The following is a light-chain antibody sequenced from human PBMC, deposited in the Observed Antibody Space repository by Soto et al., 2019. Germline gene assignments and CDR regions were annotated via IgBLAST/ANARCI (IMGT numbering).Light chain of an antibody. V-gene: IGKV3-20*01. J-gene: IGKJ2*01. CDR1: QSVSSTS. CDR3: QHYTDSPPRYT. CDR2: DAF. Sequence: EIVLTQSPGTLSLSPGERATLSCRASQSVSSTSLAWYRQKPGQAPRLLMYDAFSRATDIQDRISGSGSGTDLTLPISSLEPEDFAVYYCQHYTDSPPRYTFGQGTKLEIK.